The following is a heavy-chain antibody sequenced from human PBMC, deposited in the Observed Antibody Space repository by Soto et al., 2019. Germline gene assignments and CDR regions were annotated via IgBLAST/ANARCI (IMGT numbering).Heavy chain of an antibody. CDR3: ARSIVVVTALDY. CDR2: VNAGNGNT. CDR1: GYTFTSYA. Sequence: GASVKVSCKASGYTFTSYAMHLVRQAPGQRLERMGWVNAGNGNTKNSQKFQGRVTIPRDTSAGKAYMELSSLRSEDTAVYYCARSIVVVTALDYWGQRTLDTVPS. D-gene: IGHD2-21*02. V-gene: IGHV1-3*01. J-gene: IGHJ4*02.